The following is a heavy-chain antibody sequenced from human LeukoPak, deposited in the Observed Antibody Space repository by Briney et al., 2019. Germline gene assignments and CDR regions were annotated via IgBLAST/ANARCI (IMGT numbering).Heavy chain of an antibody. Sequence: SETLSLTCAVYGGSFSGYYWSWIRQPPGKGLEWIGEINHSGSTNYNPSLKSRVTISVDTSKNQFSLKLSSVTAADTAVYYCAGVHYYGSGSFDYWGQGTLVTISS. D-gene: IGHD3-10*01. CDR3: AGVHYYGSGSFDY. CDR1: GGSFSGYY. J-gene: IGHJ4*02. V-gene: IGHV4-34*01. CDR2: INHSGST.